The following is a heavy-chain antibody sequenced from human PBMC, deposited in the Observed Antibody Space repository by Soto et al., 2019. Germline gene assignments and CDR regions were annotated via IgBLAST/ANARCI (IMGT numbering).Heavy chain of an antibody. CDR2: IKQDGSEK. CDR3: ARDTYSSGESADVDI. J-gene: IGHJ3*02. CDR1: GFTFSSYW. D-gene: IGHD6-19*01. Sequence: PGGSLRLSCAASGFTFSSYWMSWVRQAPGKGLEWVANIKQDGSEKYYVDSVKGRFTISRDNAKNSLYLQMNSLRAEDTAVYYCARDTYSSGESADVDIWGQGTMVTVSS. V-gene: IGHV3-7*01.